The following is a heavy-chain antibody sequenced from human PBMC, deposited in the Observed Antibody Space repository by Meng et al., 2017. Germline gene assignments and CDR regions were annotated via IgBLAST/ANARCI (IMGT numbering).Heavy chain of an antibody. CDR3: ARAPLYCSGGSCYRDYFDY. V-gene: IGHV5-51*01. D-gene: IGHD2-15*01. CDR2: IYPGDSDT. J-gene: IGHJ4*02. Sequence: GESLKISCKGSGYSFTSYWIGWVRQMPGKGLGWMGIIYPGDSDTRYSPSFQGQVTISADKSISTAYLQWSSLKASDTAMYYCARAPLYCSGGSCYRDYFDYWGQGTLVTVSS. CDR1: GYSFTSYW.